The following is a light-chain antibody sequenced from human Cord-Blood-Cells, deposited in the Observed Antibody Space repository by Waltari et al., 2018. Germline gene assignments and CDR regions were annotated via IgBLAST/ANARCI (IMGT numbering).Light chain of an antibody. CDR2: DAS. V-gene: IGKV1-33*01. CDR1: KDISNY. CDR3: QQYDNLPLT. Sequence: DIQMTQSPSSLSASVGDRVTITCQASKDISNYLNWYQQKPGKAPKLLTYDASNLETGVPSRFSGSGSGTDFTFTISSLQPEDIATYYCQQYDNLPLTFGGGTKVEIK. J-gene: IGKJ4*01.